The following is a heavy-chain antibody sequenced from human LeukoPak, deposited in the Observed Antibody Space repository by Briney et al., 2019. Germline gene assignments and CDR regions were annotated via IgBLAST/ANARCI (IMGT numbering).Heavy chain of an antibody. CDR3: ARGALAYCGGDCANWFDP. CDR2: INPNSGGT. CDR1: GYTFTGYY. Sequence: ASVKVSCKASGYTFTGYYMHWVRQAPGQGLEWMGWINPNSGGTNYAQKFQGRVTMTRDTSTSTVYMELSSLRSEDTAVYYCARGALAYCGGDCANWFDPWGQGTLVTVSS. V-gene: IGHV1-2*02. J-gene: IGHJ5*02. D-gene: IGHD2-21*01.